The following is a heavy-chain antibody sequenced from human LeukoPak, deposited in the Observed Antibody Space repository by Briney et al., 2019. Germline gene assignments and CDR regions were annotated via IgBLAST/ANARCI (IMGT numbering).Heavy chain of an antibody. V-gene: IGHV4-59*08. Sequence: SETLCLTCTVSGCPINSYYLSWVRQPPGKRLEWIAYIYYSGSTNYNASLKSRVTISVDKTKKQFSLKLSSVTAADTGVYYCARHRPGSYDYWGQGTLVTVSS. D-gene: IGHD1-26*01. CDR1: GCPINSYY. CDR3: ARHRPGSYDY. J-gene: IGHJ4*02. CDR2: IYYSGST.